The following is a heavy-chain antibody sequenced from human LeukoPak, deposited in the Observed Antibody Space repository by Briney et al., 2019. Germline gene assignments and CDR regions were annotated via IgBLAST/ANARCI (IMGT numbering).Heavy chain of an antibody. J-gene: IGHJ4*02. CDR3: AKDHDYGGNPYYFDY. Sequence: GGSLRLSCAASGSTFSSYGMHWVRQAPGKGLEWVAFIRYDGSNKYYADSVKGRFTISRDNSKNTLYLQMNSLRAEDTAVYYCAKDHDYGGNPYYFDYRGQGTLVTVSS. V-gene: IGHV3-30*02. CDR1: GSTFSSYG. D-gene: IGHD4-23*01. CDR2: IRYDGSNK.